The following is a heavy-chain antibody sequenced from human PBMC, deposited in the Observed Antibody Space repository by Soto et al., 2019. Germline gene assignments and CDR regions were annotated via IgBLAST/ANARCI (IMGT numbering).Heavy chain of an antibody. Sequence: GGSLRLSCAASGFTFSSSSMHWVRQAPGKGLEWVAFISYDESNKYYPDSVKGRFTISRDNSKNTLYLQMNSLRVEDTAIYYCAKAWGIDYWGQGTLVTVSS. J-gene: IGHJ4*02. D-gene: IGHD7-27*01. CDR3: AKAWGIDY. CDR2: ISYDESNK. CDR1: GFTFSSSS. V-gene: IGHV3-30-3*01.